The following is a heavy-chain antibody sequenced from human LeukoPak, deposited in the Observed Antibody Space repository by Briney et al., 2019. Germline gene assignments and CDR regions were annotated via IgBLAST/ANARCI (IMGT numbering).Heavy chain of an antibody. CDR3: ARGLDIVVVVAATDNWFDP. Sequence: PGRSLRLSCAAPGFTFNSYTMHWVRQAPGKGLEWVAVMSSDGNKKFYAEYVKGRFTISRDNSENTLYLEMNSLRGEDTAVYYCARGLDIVVVVAATDNWFDPWGQGTLVTVSS. J-gene: IGHJ5*02. D-gene: IGHD2-15*01. V-gene: IGHV3-30-3*01. CDR1: GFTFNSYT. CDR2: MSSDGNKK.